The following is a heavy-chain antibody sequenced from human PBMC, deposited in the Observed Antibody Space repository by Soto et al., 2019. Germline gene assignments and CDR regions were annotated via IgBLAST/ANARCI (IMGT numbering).Heavy chain of an antibody. J-gene: IGHJ4*02. CDR2: IYYSGST. CDR3: ARQRGIYSGYDYR. D-gene: IGHD5-12*01. CDR1: GGSISSSSYY. Sequence: PSETLSLTCTVSGGSISSSSYYWGWIRQPPGKGLEWIGSIYYSGSTYYNPSLKSRVTISVDTSKNQFSLKLSSVTAADTAVYYCARQRGIYSGYDYRGGQGTLVTVSS. V-gene: IGHV4-39*01.